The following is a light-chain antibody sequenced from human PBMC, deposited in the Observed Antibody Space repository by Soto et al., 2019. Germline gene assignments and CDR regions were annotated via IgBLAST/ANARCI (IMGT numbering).Light chain of an antibody. CDR1: SSDVGVYNY. Sequence: QSALTQPASVSGSPGQSITISCTGTSSDVGVYNYVSWYQQHPGKAPKLMIYDVSNRPSGVSNRFSGSKSGNTASLTISGLQAEDEADYYCSSYTSSSTLYVFGTGTKPPS. J-gene: IGLJ1*01. CDR3: SSYTSSSTLYV. CDR2: DVS. V-gene: IGLV2-14*01.